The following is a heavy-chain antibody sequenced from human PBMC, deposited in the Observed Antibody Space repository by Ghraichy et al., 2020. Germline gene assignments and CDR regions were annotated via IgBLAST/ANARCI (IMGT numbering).Heavy chain of an antibody. J-gene: IGHJ6*03. Sequence: ASVKVSCKASGYTFTSYGISWVRQAPGQGLEWMGWISAYNGNTNYAQKLQGRVTMTTDTSTSTAYMELRSLRSDDTAVYYCARGVPYYDFWSGYSMGPYYYYYYMDVWGKGTTVTVSS. CDR1: GYTFTSYG. CDR3: ARGVPYYDFWSGYSMGPYYYYYYMDV. CDR2: ISAYNGNT. D-gene: IGHD3-3*01. V-gene: IGHV1-18*01.